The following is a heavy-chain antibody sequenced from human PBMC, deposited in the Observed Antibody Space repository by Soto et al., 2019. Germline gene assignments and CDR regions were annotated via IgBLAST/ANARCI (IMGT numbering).Heavy chain of an antibody. V-gene: IGHV4-59*08. CDR2: VSYYGST. J-gene: IGHJ5*02. CDR3: ARHSGGTTNDL. Sequence: QVQLQESGPGLVKPSETLSLTCTVSGDSINGYYWSWIRQPPGKGLEWIGYVSYYGSTDYSPSLRGRVTISLGTSQNHFSLNLRSVTAADTAMYYCARHSGGTTNDLWGQGTLVAVSS. CDR1: GDSINGYY. D-gene: IGHD1-1*01.